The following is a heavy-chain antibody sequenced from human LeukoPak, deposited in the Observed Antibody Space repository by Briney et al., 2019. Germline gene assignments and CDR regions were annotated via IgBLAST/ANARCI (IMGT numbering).Heavy chain of an antibody. CDR1: GYTFTSYG. V-gene: IGHV1-18*01. CDR3: ARAAAAADREPFDY. J-gene: IGHJ4*02. D-gene: IGHD6-13*01. Sequence: ASVKVSCKASGYTFTSYGISWVRQAPGQGLEWMGWISAYNGNTNYAQKLQGRVTMTTDTSTSTAYMELSSLRSEDTAVYYCARAAAAADREPFDYWGQGTLVTVSS. CDR2: ISAYNGNT.